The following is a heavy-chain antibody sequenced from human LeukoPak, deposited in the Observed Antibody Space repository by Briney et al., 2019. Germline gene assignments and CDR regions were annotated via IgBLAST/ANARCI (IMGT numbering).Heavy chain of an antibody. CDR2: ISAYNGNT. D-gene: IGHD3-10*01. J-gene: IGHJ6*04. CDR1: GYTFTSYG. V-gene: IGHV1-18*04. CDR3: ASSYYYGSGSYYYYGMDV. Sequence: ASVKVSCKASGYTFTSYGISWVRQAPGQGPEWMGWISAYNGNTNYAQKLQGRVTMTTDTSTSTAYMELRSLRSDDTAVYYCASSYYYGSGSYYYYGMDVWGKGTTVTVSS.